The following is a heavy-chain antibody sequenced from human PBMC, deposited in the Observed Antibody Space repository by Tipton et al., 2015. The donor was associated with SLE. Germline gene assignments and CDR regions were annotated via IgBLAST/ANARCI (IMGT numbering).Heavy chain of an antibody. CDR3: ARHPGSGAFDI. J-gene: IGHJ3*02. Sequence: TLSLTCTVSGGSVSSSTYYWGWIRQPPGKGLEWIGSTYYSGIAYYNPSLKSRVTISVDTSKNHFSLKLDSVTAADTAVYYCARHPGSGAFDIWGRGTMLTVSS. D-gene: IGHD1-26*01. CDR2: TYYSGIA. CDR1: GGSVSSSTYY. V-gene: IGHV4-39*01.